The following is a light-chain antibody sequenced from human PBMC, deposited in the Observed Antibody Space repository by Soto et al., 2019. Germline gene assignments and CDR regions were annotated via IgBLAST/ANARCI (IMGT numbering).Light chain of an antibody. V-gene: IGKV3-15*01. CDR2: GAS. J-gene: IGKJ2*01. CDR1: QSVRSN. Sequence: EIVMTQSPAALSVSPGERATLSCRASQSVRSNLAWYQQKPGQTPRLLIYGASTRATGIPVRFSGSGSGTELTLTISSLQSEDFAVYYCQQYNDWPYPFGQGTKLEIK. CDR3: QQYNDWPYP.